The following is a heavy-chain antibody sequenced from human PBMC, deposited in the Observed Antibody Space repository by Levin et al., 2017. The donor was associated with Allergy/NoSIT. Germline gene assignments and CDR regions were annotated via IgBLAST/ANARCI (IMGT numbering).Heavy chain of an antibody. Sequence: SETLSLTCAVSGGSISSGDYSWSWIRQPPGAGLEWIGYISHSGHTYYNPSLSNRVTISLDTSRNQFSLELIAVTAADTAVYYCARGGGYCSGPSCRNYWFDPWGRGTLVTVSS. D-gene: IGHD2-8*02. CDR2: ISHSGHT. CDR1: GGSISSGDYS. J-gene: IGHJ5*02. CDR3: ARGGGYCSGPSCRNYWFDP. V-gene: IGHV4-30-2*01.